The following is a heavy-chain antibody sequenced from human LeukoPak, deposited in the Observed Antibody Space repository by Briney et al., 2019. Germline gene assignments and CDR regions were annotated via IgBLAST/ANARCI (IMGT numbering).Heavy chain of an antibody. D-gene: IGHD6-13*01. CDR2: ISAYNGNT. CDR3: ARVVQQPLEYYFDY. CDR1: GYTFTSYG. Sequence: ASVKVSCKASGYTFTSYGISWVRQAPGQGLEWMGWISAYNGNTNYAQKLQGRVTMTTDTSTSTAYMELRSLRSDDTAVYYCARVVQQPLEYYFDYWGQGTLVTVSS. J-gene: IGHJ4*02. V-gene: IGHV1-18*01.